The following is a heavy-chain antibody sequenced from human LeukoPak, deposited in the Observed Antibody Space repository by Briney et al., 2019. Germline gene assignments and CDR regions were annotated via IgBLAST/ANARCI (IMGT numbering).Heavy chain of an antibody. CDR2: ISSSSSYI. D-gene: IGHD3-10*01. Sequence: AGGSLRLSCAASGFTFSSYSMNWVRQAPGKGLEWVSSISSSSSYIYYADSVKGRFTISRDNAKNSLYLQMNSLRAEDTAVYYCARLFDGSGSYPLDRYFDLWGRGTLVTVSS. J-gene: IGHJ2*01. CDR1: GFTFSSYS. V-gene: IGHV3-21*01. CDR3: ARLFDGSGSYPLDRYFDL.